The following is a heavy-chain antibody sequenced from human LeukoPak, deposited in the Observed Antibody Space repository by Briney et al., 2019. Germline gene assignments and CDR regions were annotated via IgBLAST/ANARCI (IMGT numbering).Heavy chain of an antibody. V-gene: IGHV4-61*02. CDR3: AREDYDSSGTSQDAFDI. D-gene: IGHD3-22*01. J-gene: IGHJ3*02. CDR2: IYTSGST. CDR1: GGSISSGSYY. Sequence: SQTLSLTCTVSGGSISSGSYYWSWIRQPAGKGLEWIGRIYTSGSTNYNPSLKSRVTISVDTSKNQFSLKLSSVTAADTAVYYCAREDYDSSGTSQDAFDIWGQGTMVTVSS.